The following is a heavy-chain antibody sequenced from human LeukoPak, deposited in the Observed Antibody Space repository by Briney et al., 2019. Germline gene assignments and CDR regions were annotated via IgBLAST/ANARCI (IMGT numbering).Heavy chain of an antibody. Sequence: ASVKVSCKASGGTFSSYAISWVRQAPGQGLEWMGGIIPISGTANYAQKFQGRVTITADKSTSTAYMELSSLRSEDTAVYYCAGGTYYYGSGSYYRKRYYYYGMDVWGKGTTVTVSS. CDR2: IIPISGTA. V-gene: IGHV1-69*06. CDR1: GGTFSSYA. D-gene: IGHD3-10*01. J-gene: IGHJ6*04. CDR3: AGGTYYYGSGSYYRKRYYYYGMDV.